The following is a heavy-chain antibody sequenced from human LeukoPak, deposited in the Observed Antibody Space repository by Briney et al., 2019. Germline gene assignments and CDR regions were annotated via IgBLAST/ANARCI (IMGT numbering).Heavy chain of an antibody. J-gene: IGHJ4*02. V-gene: IGHV4-39*07. CDR3: ARDSPYGSGEGRDY. D-gene: IGHD3-10*01. CDR2: THYSGST. Sequence: SETLSLTCTVSGGSISSNNYYWGWIRQPPGKGLEWIGSTHYSGSTYYNPSLKSRVTISVDTSKNQFSLKMSSVTAADTAVYYCARDSPYGSGEGRDYWGQGTLVTVYS. CDR1: GGSISSNNYY.